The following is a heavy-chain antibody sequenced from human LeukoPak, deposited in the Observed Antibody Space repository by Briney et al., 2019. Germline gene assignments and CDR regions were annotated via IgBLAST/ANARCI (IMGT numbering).Heavy chain of an antibody. CDR3: ARDRRVVATIPFDH. Sequence: ASVNISCKASGYTFTSYYMHWVRQAPGQGLEWMGIINPSAGSTAYAQKFQGRLTLTRDTSTSTVYMELSSLTPDDTAVYYCARDRRVVATIPFDHWGQGTLVTVPS. V-gene: IGHV1-46*01. D-gene: IGHD5-12*01. CDR2: INPSAGST. CDR1: GYTFTSYY. J-gene: IGHJ4*02.